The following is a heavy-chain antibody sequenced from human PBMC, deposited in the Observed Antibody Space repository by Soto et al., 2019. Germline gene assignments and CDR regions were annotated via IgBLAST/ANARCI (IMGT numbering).Heavy chain of an antibody. Sequence: ASVKVSCKASGYSFTNNDVSWVRQATGQGLEWMGWMDPGSGDTGYAQKFQGRVTMTRDISIATAYMELSSLRSDNTAIYYCARMETFGSLNWFDPWGQGTLVTVSS. V-gene: IGHV1-8*01. CDR1: GYSFTNND. J-gene: IGHJ5*02. CDR3: ARMETFGSLNWFDP. D-gene: IGHD3-16*01. CDR2: MDPGSGDT.